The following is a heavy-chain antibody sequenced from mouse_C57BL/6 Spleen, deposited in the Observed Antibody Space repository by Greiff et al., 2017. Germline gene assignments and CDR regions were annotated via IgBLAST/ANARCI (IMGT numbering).Heavy chain of an antibody. Sequence: EVMLVESGGGLVKPGGSLKLSCAASGFTFSSYAMSWVRQTPEKRLEWVATISDGGSYTYYPDNVKGRFTISRDNAKHNLYLQMSHLKSEDTAMYYCARGGVVTNYYAMDYWGQGTSVTVSS. D-gene: IGHD2-5*01. V-gene: IGHV5-4*03. J-gene: IGHJ4*01. CDR2: ISDGGSYT. CDR3: ARGGVVTNYYAMDY. CDR1: GFTFSSYA.